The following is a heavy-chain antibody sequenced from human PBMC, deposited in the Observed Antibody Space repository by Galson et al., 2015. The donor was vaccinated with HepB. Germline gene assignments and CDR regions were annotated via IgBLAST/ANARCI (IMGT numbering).Heavy chain of an antibody. J-gene: IGHJ6*02. CDR2: IRNKANSYTT. CDR3: ARITILMIGVEKYYGMDV. D-gene: IGHD3-22*01. CDR1: GFTFSDHY. Sequence: SLRLSCAASGFTFSDHYMDWVRQAPGKGLEWVGRIRNKANSYTTEYAAFVKGRFTISRDDSKSSLYLQVNSLKTEDTAVYYCARITILMIGVEKYYGMDVWGQGTTVTVSS. V-gene: IGHV3-72*01.